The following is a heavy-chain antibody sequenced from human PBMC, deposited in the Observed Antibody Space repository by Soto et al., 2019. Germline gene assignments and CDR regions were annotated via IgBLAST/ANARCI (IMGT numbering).Heavy chain of an antibody. Sequence: GASVKVSCKASGGTFSSYAISWVRQAPGQGLEWMGGIIPIFGTANYAQKFQGRVTITADESTSTAYMELSSLRSEDTAVYYCARLRHYYDSSGYPRVNDYWGQGTLVTVSS. V-gene: IGHV1-69*13. CDR1: GGTFSSYA. D-gene: IGHD3-22*01. J-gene: IGHJ4*02. CDR2: IIPIFGTA. CDR3: ARLRHYYDSSGYPRVNDY.